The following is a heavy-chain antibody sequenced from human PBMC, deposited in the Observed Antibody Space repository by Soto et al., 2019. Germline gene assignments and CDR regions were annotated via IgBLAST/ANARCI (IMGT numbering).Heavy chain of an antibody. CDR3: ASQWLRGFDP. Sequence: EMQLVESGGGLVKPGGSLRLSCAASGFTFSSYSMNWVRQAPGKGLEWVSSISSSSSYIYYADSVKGRFTISRDNAKNSLYLQMNRLRAEQTAVYYCASQWLRGFDPWGQGTLVTVSS. CDR1: GFTFSSYS. V-gene: IGHV3-21*01. D-gene: IGHD5-12*01. CDR2: ISSSSSYI. J-gene: IGHJ5*02.